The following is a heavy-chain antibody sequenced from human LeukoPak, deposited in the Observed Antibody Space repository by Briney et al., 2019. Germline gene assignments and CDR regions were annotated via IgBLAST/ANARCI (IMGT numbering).Heavy chain of an antibody. Sequence: GGSLRLSCAASGFTFSSYWMHWVRQAPGKGPVWVSRINDDGNSITYADFVKGRFTISRDNAKNTLYLQMNSLRAEDTAVYFCARGFGDSRVHYYYGMDVWGQGTMVTVSS. CDR3: ARGFGDSRVHYYYGMDV. CDR2: INDDGNSI. J-gene: IGHJ6*02. V-gene: IGHV3-74*03. D-gene: IGHD4-17*01. CDR1: GFTFSSYW.